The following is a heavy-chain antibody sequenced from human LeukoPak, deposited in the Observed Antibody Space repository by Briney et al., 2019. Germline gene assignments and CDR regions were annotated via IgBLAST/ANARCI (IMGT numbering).Heavy chain of an antibody. Sequence: ASVKVSCKASGYTFTSYDINWVRQATGQGLEWMGWMNPNSGNTGYAQKFQGRVTITRNTSISTAYMELSSLRSEDTAVYYSARGPSSSWYARYYFDYWGQGTLVTVSS. CDR3: ARGPSSSWYARYYFDY. CDR2: MNPNSGNT. CDR1: GYTFTSYD. D-gene: IGHD6-13*01. J-gene: IGHJ4*02. V-gene: IGHV1-8*03.